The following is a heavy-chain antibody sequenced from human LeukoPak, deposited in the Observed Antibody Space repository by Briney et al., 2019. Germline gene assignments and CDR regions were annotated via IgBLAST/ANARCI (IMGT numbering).Heavy chain of an antibody. V-gene: IGHV6-1*01. CDR1: GDIFSSNSAA. CDR3: ARVTSRTVVAGGDWFDP. CDR2: TYYRSKLYN. J-gene: IGHJ5*02. Sequence: SQTLSLTCAISGDIFSSNSAAWNWIRQSPSRGLEWLGRTYYRSKLYNDYAASVKSRIAINPDTSKNQFSLQLNSVIPEDTAVYYCARVTSRTVVAGGDWFDPWGQGTLVTVSS. D-gene: IGHD6-19*01.